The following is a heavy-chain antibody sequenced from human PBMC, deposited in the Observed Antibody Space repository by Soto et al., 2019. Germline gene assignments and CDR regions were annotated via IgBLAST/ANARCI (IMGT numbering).Heavy chain of an antibody. CDR2: IYYSGST. V-gene: IGHV4-59*12. J-gene: IGHJ4*02. D-gene: IGHD6-13*01. CDR1: GGSISSYY. CDR3: AREKPAAGIIH. Sequence: SETLSLTCTVSGGSISSYYWSWIRQPPGKGLEWIGYIYYSGSTNYNPSLKSRVTISVDTSKNQFSLKLSSVTAADTAVYYCAREKPAAGIIHWGQGTLVTVSS.